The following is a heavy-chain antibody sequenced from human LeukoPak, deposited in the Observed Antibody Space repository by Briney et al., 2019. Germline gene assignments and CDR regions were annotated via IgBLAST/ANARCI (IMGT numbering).Heavy chain of an antibody. CDR2: IYHNGDT. V-gene: IGHV4-28*06. Sequence: PSETLSLTCDVYRYSVNNNDWWGWIRQPPGKGLEWIGYIYHNGDTNYSPSLKSRITLSVDTSKNQFSLRLTSVTAMDAAVYCCAKKVAGVGWFDPWGQGTLVTVSS. D-gene: IGHD7-27*01. CDR3: AKKVAGVGWFDP. J-gene: IGHJ5*02. CDR1: RYSVNNNDW.